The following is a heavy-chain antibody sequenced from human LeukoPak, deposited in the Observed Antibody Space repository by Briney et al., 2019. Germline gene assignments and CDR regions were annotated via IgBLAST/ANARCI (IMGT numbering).Heavy chain of an antibody. CDR3: ARLSSLANIAARGRTWLDP. D-gene: IGHD6-6*01. CDR1: GGSINNSY. J-gene: IGHJ5*02. V-gene: IGHV4-59*01. CDR2: IYYSGST. Sequence: PSETLSLTCTVSGGSINNSYWTWIRQPPGKGLEWIGHIYYSGSTNYSPSLKSRVTISVDTSKNQFSLKLSSVTAADTAVYYCARLSSLANIAARGRTWLDPWGQGSLVTVSS.